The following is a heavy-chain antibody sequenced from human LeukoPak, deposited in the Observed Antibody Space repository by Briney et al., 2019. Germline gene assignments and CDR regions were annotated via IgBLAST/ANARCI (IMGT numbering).Heavy chain of an antibody. CDR3: ARSGDYYDSSGYCDY. J-gene: IGHJ4*02. V-gene: IGHV1-3*01. CDR1: GYTFSSYA. D-gene: IGHD3-22*01. CDR2: INAGNGNT. Sequence: ASVTVSCKASGYTFSSYAMHWVRQAPGQRLEWMGWINAGNGNTKYSQKFQGRVTITRDTSASTAYMELSSLRSEDTAVCYCARSGDYYDSSGYCDYWGQGTLVTVSS.